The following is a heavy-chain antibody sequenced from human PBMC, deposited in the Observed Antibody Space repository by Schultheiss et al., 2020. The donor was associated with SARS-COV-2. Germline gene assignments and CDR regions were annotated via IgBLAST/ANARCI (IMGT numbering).Heavy chain of an antibody. D-gene: IGHD4-23*01. Sequence: SETLSLTCAVCGGAFTGYSWTWIRQAPAKGLEWIGEINHSGSTNYNPSLKSRVTISVDTSKNQFSLKLSSVTAADTAVYYCARTSASTVAMPIWGQGTMVTVSS. CDR2: INHSGST. V-gene: IGHV4-34*01. J-gene: IGHJ3*02. CDR1: GGAFTGYS. CDR3: ARTSASTVAMPI.